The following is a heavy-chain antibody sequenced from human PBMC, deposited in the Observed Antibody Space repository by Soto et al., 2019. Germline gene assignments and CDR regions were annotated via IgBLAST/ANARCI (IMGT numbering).Heavy chain of an antibody. Sequence: PGESLKISCKGSGYIFTTYWIGWVRQMPGKGLEWMGTIYPRDSDTKYSPSFQGQVTISADKSISTAYLQCSSLKASDTAMYYCARTYALHDEFDIWGQGTMVTVSS. J-gene: IGHJ3*02. V-gene: IGHV5-51*01. CDR1: GYIFTTYW. CDR3: ARTYALHDEFDI. D-gene: IGHD1-26*01. CDR2: IYPRDSDT.